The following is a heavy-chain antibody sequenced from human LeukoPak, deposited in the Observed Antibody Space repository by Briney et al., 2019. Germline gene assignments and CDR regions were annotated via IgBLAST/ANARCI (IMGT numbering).Heavy chain of an antibody. D-gene: IGHD1-26*01. CDR3: ARHGSGSYVRWGGYFDY. Sequence: PSETLSLTCTVSGGSISSGPYYWGWIRQPPGKGLEWIGNIYYGENTNYNPSLKSRVTISVDKSKNQFSLKLSSVTAADTAVYYCARHGSGSYVRWGGYFDYWGQGTLVTVSS. J-gene: IGHJ4*02. CDR1: GGSISSGPYY. CDR2: IYYGENT. V-gene: IGHV4-39*07.